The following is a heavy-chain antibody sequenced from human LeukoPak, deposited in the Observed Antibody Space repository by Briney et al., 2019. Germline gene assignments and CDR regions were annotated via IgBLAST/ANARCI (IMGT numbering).Heavy chain of an antibody. CDR3: AGLMPDPDGVFYYYYMDV. Sequence: GASVKVSCKASGGTFSSYAISWVRQAPGQGLEWMGGIIPIFGTANYAQKFQGRVTITTDESTSTAYMELSSLRSEDTAVYYCAGLMPDPDGVFYYYYMDVWGKGTTVTVSS. V-gene: IGHV1-69*05. D-gene: IGHD3-3*01. J-gene: IGHJ6*03. CDR2: IIPIFGTA. CDR1: GGTFSSYA.